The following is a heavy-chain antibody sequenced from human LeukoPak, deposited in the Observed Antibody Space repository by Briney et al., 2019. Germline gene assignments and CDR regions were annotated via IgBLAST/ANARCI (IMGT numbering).Heavy chain of an antibody. CDR2: IYYSGST. V-gene: IGHV4-59*08. CDR1: GGSISSYY. Sequence: SETLSLTCTVSGGSISSYYWSWIRQPPGKGLEWIGYIYYSGSTNYNPSLKSRVTISVDTSKNQFSLKLSSVTAADTAVYYCARHQRGGTAIDYRGQGTLVTVSS. J-gene: IGHJ4*02. CDR3: ARHQRGGTAIDY. D-gene: IGHD1-1*01.